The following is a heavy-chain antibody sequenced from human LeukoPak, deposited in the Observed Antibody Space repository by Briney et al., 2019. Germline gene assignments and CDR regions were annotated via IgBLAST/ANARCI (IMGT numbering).Heavy chain of an antibody. CDR2: IYYSGST. CDR1: GGSISSSSYY. Sequence: SETLSLTCTVSGGSISSSSYYWGWIRQPPGKGLEWIGSIYYSGSTYYNPSLKSRVTISVDTSKNQFSLKLSSVTAADTAVYYCARADYYDSSGYYYGGFDYWGQGTLVTVSS. J-gene: IGHJ4*02. D-gene: IGHD3-22*01. CDR3: ARADYYDSSGYYYGGFDY. V-gene: IGHV4-39*01.